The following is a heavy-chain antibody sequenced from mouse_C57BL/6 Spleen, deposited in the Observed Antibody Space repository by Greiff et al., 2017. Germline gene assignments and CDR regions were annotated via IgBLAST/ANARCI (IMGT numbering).Heavy chain of an antibody. CDR1: GFTFSSYG. Sequence: EVKLMESGGDLVKPGGSLKLSCAASGFTFSSYGMSWVRQTPDKRLEWVATISSGGSYTYYPDSVKGRFTISRDNAKNTLYLQMSSLKAEDTAMYYCARLRADYAMDYWGQGTSVTVSS. CDR3: ARLRADYAMDY. CDR2: ISSGGSYT. V-gene: IGHV5-6*01. J-gene: IGHJ4*01.